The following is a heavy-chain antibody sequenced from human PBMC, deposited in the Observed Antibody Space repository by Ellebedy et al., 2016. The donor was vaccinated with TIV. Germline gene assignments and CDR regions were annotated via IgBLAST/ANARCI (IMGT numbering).Heavy chain of an antibody. V-gene: IGHV4-59*01. CDR3: ARGSGRPDY. Sequence: MPSETLSLTCSVSGGSMSSNYWSWIRQPPGKGLEWIGYVYYSGSTNYNPSPGSRVTISVDTSKNQFSLNVSPVTAADTAVYYCARGSGRPDYWGQGTLVTVSS. J-gene: IGHJ4*02. CDR1: GGSMSSNY. CDR2: VYYSGST. D-gene: IGHD3-10*01.